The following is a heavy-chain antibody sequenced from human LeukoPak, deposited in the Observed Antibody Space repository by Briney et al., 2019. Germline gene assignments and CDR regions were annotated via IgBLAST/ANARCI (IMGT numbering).Heavy chain of an antibody. CDR3: ARGLVDILTGYYNPNWFDP. V-gene: IGHV4-59*12. CDR1: GGSISSYY. J-gene: IGHJ5*02. D-gene: IGHD3-9*01. CDR2: IYHSGST. Sequence: PSETLSLTCTVSGGSISSYYWSWIRQPPGKGLEWIGYIYHSGSTYYNPSLKSRVTISVDRSKNQFSLKLSSVTAADTAVYYCARGLVDILTGYYNPNWFDPWGQGTLVTVSS.